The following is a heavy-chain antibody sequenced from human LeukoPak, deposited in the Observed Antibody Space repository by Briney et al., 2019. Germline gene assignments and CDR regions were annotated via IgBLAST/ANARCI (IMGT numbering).Heavy chain of an antibody. CDR2: INPNSGGT. CDR1: GYTFTGYY. CDR3: ARVYDSSGYYYDRYAFDI. V-gene: IGHV1-2*06. Sequence: ASVKVSCKASGYTFTGYYMHWVRQAPGQGLEWMGRINPNSGGTNYAQKFQGRVTMTRDTSISTAYMELGRLRSDDTAVYYCARVYDSSGYYYDRYAFDIWGQGTMVTVSS. D-gene: IGHD3-22*01. J-gene: IGHJ3*02.